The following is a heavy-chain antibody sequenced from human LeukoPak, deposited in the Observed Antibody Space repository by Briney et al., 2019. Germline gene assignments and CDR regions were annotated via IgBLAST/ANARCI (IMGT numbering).Heavy chain of an antibody. CDR1: EITYSRYV. Sequence: GGSLRLSCTSSEITYSRYVMGWLRQAPGKGPEWVSTISASGGTTYYADSVQGRFTISRDNSKNTLYLQMNSLRAEDTAMYYCASVRGPISDNSGYFYRYLHYWGQGTLVTVSS. V-gene: IGHV3-23*01. CDR2: ISASGGTT. D-gene: IGHD3-22*01. CDR3: ASVRGPISDNSGYFYRYLHY. J-gene: IGHJ4*02.